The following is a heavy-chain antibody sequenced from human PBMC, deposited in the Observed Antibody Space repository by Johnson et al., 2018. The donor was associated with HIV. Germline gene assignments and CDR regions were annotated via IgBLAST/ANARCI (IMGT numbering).Heavy chain of an antibody. CDR2: ISSSGTTI. J-gene: IGHJ3*02. CDR3: ARDLYYGDAFDI. V-gene: IGHV3-11*04. CDR1: GFTFSDYY. D-gene: IGHD3-3*01. Sequence: QVQLVESGGNLVKPGGSLRLSCAASGFTFSDYYMNWIRQAPGKGLQWVSYISSSGTTIYYGDSVKGRFTISRDNAKNSLYLEMSSLRAEDTAVYYCARDLYYGDAFDIWGQGTMVTVSS.